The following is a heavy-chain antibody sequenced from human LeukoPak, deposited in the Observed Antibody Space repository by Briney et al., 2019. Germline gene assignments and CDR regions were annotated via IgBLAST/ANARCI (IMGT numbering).Heavy chain of an antibody. J-gene: IGHJ4*02. CDR2: IASDGSST. CDR3: ARGRPHGNNY. Sequence: GGSLRLSCAASGFTFSSYWMNWVRQAPGKGLVWVSRIASDGSSTTYADSVKGRFSISRDNAKNTLYLQMNSQRVEDTAVYYCARGRPHGNNYWGQGTLVTVSS. CDR1: GFTFSSYW. V-gene: IGHV3-74*01. D-gene: IGHD2/OR15-2a*01.